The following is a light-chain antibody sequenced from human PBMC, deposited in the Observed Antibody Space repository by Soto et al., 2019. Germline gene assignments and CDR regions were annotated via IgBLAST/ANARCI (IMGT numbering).Light chain of an antibody. CDR1: QSVSSS. CDR3: QQYNNWPGT. Sequence: EIVLTQSPATLSLSPWERATLSCRASQSVSSSVAWYQHKPGQSPRLLIYGAGTRAAGVPVRFSGRGSGTEFTLTISSLQSEDFGVYYCQQYNNWPGTFGQGTKVDIK. J-gene: IGKJ1*01. V-gene: IGKV3-15*01. CDR2: GAG.